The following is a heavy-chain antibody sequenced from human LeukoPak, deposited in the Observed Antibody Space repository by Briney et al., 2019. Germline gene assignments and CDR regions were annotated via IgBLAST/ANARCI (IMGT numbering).Heavy chain of an antibody. J-gene: IGHJ4*02. CDR3: ARGPDCSSTSCYHFDY. D-gene: IGHD2-2*01. V-gene: IGHV4-39*07. Sequence: SSETLSLTCTVSGGSISSSSYYWGWLRQPPGKGLEWIGSIYYSGSTYYNPSLKSRVTISVDTSKNQFSLKLSSVTAADTAVYYCARGPDCSSTSCYHFDYWGQGTLVTVSS. CDR1: GGSISSSSYY. CDR2: IYYSGST.